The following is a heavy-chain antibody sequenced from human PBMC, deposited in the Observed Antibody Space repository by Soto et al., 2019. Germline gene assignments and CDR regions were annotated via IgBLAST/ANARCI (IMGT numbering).Heavy chain of an antibody. CDR3: AKDRAIRPGSDFDY. Sequence: LRLSCAASGFTFSNYAMSWVRQAPGKGLEWVSAISGSGGSTYYADSVKGRFTISRDNYKNTLYLRMNSLRAEDTAVFYCAKDRAIRPGSDFDYWGQGSQVTVSS. D-gene: IGHD3-9*01. V-gene: IGHV3-23*01. CDR1: GFTFSNYA. J-gene: IGHJ4*02. CDR2: ISGSGGST.